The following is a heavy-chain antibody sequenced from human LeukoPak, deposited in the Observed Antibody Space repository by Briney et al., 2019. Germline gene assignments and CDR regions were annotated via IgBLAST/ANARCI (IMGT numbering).Heavy chain of an antibody. CDR1: GFTFGDYA. Sequence: GGSLRLSCTTSGFTFGDYAMSWFRQAPGKGLEWVGFTRNKAYGGTTEHAASVRGRFIISRDDSKSIAYLQMNSLKTEDTAVYYCARGLGYYYGSVGDYWGQGTLVTVSS. D-gene: IGHD3-10*01. V-gene: IGHV3-49*03. CDR2: TRNKAYGGTT. J-gene: IGHJ4*02. CDR3: ARGLGYYYGSVGDY.